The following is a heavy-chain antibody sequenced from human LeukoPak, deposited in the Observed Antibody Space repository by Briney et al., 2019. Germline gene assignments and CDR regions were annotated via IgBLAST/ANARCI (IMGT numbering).Heavy chain of an antibody. CDR1: GYTFTNYD. V-gene: IGHV1-8*03. CDR2: MNPNSGNI. D-gene: IGHD3-3*01. J-gene: IGHJ3*01. CDR3: TREGDFWDFHL. Sequence: ASVKVSCKASGYTFTNYDINWMRQATGRGLEWLGWMNPNSGNIGYAPKFQGRVTLTRDTSISTAYMELSSLRSEDTAVYYCTREGDFWDFHLWGQGTMVTVSS.